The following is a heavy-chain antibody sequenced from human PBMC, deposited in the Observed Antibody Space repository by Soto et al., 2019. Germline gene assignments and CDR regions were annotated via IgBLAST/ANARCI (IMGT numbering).Heavy chain of an antibody. Sequence: GGSLRLSCAASGDAVSTNYMNWVRQAPGKGLEWLSVIYSGGGTYYADSVEGRFTISRDKSNNTLYLQMNSLRAEDTAVYYCAPGVTRGHPWGQGTMVTVS. CDR3: APGVTRGHP. CDR1: GDAVSTNY. CDR2: IYSGGGT. J-gene: IGHJ3*01. V-gene: IGHV3-66*01. D-gene: IGHD3-3*01.